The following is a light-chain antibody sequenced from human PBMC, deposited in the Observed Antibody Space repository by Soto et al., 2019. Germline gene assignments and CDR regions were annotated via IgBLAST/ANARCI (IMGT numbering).Light chain of an antibody. CDR2: KAS. Sequence: DIQMTQSPSTLSASVGDRVTITCRARQSISSWLAWYQQKPGNAPKVLIYKASNLETGVPSRFSGSGSETEFTLTISSLQPDDFATYYCQQYNGYPYTFGQGTKLEIK. CDR1: QSISSW. CDR3: QQYNGYPYT. V-gene: IGKV1-5*03. J-gene: IGKJ2*01.